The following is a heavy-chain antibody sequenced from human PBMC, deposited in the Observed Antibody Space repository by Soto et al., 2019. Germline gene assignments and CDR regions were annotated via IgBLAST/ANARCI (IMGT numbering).Heavy chain of an antibody. CDR3: ARGAHHDRSGYLYFY. CDR2: IIPIFGTA. Sequence: QVQLVQSGAEVKMPGSSVKVSCKASGSTFNNYAISWVRQAPGQGLEWMGGIIPIFGTANYAQKFQGRVTITADESTSTADMELRSLRSEDTAVYYCARGAHHDRSGYLYFYWGQGTLVTVSS. V-gene: IGHV1-69*01. CDR1: GSTFNNYA. J-gene: IGHJ4*02. D-gene: IGHD3-22*01.